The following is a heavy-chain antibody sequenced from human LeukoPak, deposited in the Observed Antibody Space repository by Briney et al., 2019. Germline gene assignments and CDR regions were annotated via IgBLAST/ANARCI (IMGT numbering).Heavy chain of an antibody. CDR2: IIPILGIA. V-gene: IGHV1-69*04. J-gene: IGHJ4*02. D-gene: IGHD3-16*01. CDR3: ATLSYGGSFYYFDY. CDR1: GGTFSSYA. Sequence: GASVKVSCKASGGTFSSYAISWVRQAPGQGLEWMGRIIPILGIANCAQKFQGRVTITADKSTSTAYMELSSLRSEDTAVYYCATLSYGGSFYYFDYWGQGTLVTVSS.